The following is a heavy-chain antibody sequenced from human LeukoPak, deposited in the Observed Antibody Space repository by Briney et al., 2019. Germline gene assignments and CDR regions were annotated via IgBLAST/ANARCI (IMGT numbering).Heavy chain of an antibody. V-gene: IGHV3-9*01. D-gene: IGHD3-22*01. CDR1: GFTFDDYA. CDR2: ISWNSGGI. Sequence: GGSLRLSCAASGFTFDDYAMHWVRQAPGKGLGWVSGISWNSGGIGYADSVKGRFTISRDNAKNSLYLQMNSLRAEDTALYYCAKDVGRYYDSSGYYHPWGQETLVTVSS. CDR3: AKDVGRYYDSSGYYHP. J-gene: IGHJ4*02.